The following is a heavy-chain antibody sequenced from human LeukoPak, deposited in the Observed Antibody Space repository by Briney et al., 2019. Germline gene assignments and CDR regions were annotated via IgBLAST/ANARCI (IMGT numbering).Heavy chain of an antibody. Sequence: GASVKVSCKASGYTFTGYYMHWVRQAPGQGLEWMGWINPNSGGTNYAQKFQGRVTMTRDTSISTAYMELSRLRSDDTAVYYCASILWGAAAGKNDYWGQGTLVTVSS. D-gene: IGHD6-13*01. CDR2: INPNSGGT. J-gene: IGHJ4*02. CDR3: ASILWGAAAGKNDY. V-gene: IGHV1-2*02. CDR1: GYTFTGYY.